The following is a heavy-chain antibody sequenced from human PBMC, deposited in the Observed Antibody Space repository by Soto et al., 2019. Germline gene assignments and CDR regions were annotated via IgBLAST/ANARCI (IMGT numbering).Heavy chain of an antibody. Sequence: QVQLVQSGDEVKKPGASVKVSCKASGYIFVNYGIAWVRQAPVQGLEWMGWISPYTGNTHSATKVQGRLTMTTDTSTSTGYMDLGSLTSDDTAVYYCVMVDNYVTPTPQDVWGQGITVTVSS. V-gene: IGHV1-18*01. CDR3: VMVDNYVTPTPQDV. J-gene: IGHJ6*02. CDR2: ISPYTGNT. CDR1: GYIFVNYG. D-gene: IGHD3-16*01.